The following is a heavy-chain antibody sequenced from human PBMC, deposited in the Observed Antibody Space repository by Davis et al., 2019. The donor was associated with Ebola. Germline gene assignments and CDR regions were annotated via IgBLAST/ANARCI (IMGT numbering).Heavy chain of an antibody. D-gene: IGHD6-6*01. Sequence: GESLKISCAASGFTFTSYSMNWVRQAPGKGLEWVSFITSSSSYIYYADSVKGRFTISRDNSKKTLYLQMNSLRAEDTAVYYCAKLEQLGYWGQGTLVTVSS. CDR1: GFTFTSYS. J-gene: IGHJ4*02. V-gene: IGHV3-21*01. CDR3: AKLEQLGY. CDR2: ITSSSSYI.